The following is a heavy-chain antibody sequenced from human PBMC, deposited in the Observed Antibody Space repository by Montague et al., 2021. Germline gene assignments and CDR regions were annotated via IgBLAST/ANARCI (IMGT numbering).Heavy chain of an antibody. V-gene: IGHV3-7*01. CDR3: ARARAAADS. Sequence: SLRLSCAASGITFDYYWMSWVRQAPGKGLEWVANINEDGSEKYYVDSVRGRFSISRDNTKNSLYLQMNSLRVEDTAVYYCARARAAADSWGHGTLVIVSS. J-gene: IGHJ5*01. CDR2: INEDGSEK. D-gene: IGHD6-13*01. CDR1: GITFDYYW.